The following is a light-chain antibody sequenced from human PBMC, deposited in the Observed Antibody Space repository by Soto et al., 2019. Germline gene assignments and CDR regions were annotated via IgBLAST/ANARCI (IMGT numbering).Light chain of an antibody. CDR3: HHSYSSAPT. CDR1: QSISNH. Sequence: DIQMTQSPSSLSASVEDRVIITCRASQSISNHLKCYQQKPGKAPKLLIFSASSWQSGVPCRFSGSSSGPDFTPTVSSLEPEDFATFYCHHSYSSAPTFGQGTKVETK. J-gene: IGKJ1*01. V-gene: IGKV1-39*01. CDR2: SAS.